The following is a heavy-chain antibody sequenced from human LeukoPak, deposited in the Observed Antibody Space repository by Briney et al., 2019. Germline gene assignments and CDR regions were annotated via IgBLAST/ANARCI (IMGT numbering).Heavy chain of an antibody. CDR1: GFTFSSYW. D-gene: IGHD3-3*01. J-gene: IGHJ3*02. Sequence: GGSLRLSCAASGFTFSSYWMHWVRQAPGKGLVWVSRINTDGSSTSYADSVKGRFTISRDNAKNTLYLQMNSLRAEDTAVYYCARTRVRFLEWLSDAFDIWGQGTMVTVSS. CDR2: INTDGSST. CDR3: ARTRVRFLEWLSDAFDI. V-gene: IGHV3-74*01.